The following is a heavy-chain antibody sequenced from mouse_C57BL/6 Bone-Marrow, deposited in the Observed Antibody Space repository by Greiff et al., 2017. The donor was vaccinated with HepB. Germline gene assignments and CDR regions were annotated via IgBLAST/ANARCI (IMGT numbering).Heavy chain of an antibody. CDR1: GFSLTSYG. J-gene: IGHJ1*03. D-gene: IGHD2-4*01. Sequence: VQLQQSGPGLVQPSQSLSITCTVSGFSLTSYGVHWVRQSPGKGLEWLGVIWSGGSTDYNAAFISRLSISKDNSKSQVFFKMNSLQADDTAIYYCARKGIYYDYDWDWSFDVWGTGTTVTVSS. CDR3: ARKGIYYDYDWDWSFDV. CDR2: IWSGGST. V-gene: IGHV2-2*01.